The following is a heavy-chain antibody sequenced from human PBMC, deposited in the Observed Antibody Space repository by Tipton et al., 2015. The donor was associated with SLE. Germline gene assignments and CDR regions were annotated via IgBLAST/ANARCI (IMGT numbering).Heavy chain of an antibody. CDR3: AARILPERWAFDI. Sequence: SLRLSCAASGFTFSSYAMSWVRQAPGKGLEWVSAISGSGGSTYYADSVKGRFTISRDNSKNTLYLQMNSLRAEDTAVYYCAARILPERWAFDIWGQGTMVPVSS. CDR1: GFTFSSYA. D-gene: IGHD2-15*01. J-gene: IGHJ3*02. V-gene: IGHV3-23*01. CDR2: ISGSGGST.